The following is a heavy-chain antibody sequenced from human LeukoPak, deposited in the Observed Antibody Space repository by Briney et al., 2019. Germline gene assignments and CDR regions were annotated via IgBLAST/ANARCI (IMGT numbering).Heavy chain of an antibody. Sequence: GGSLRLSCTASGFAFDEHGMSWVRQVPGKGLEWVSGINWSGGSTVYADPLRGRFTISRDNAKNSLYLQMDSLRAEDTALYYCARAPIASPFYFDYWGQGTLVTVSS. V-gene: IGHV3-20*04. CDR2: INWSGGST. D-gene: IGHD2-15*01. J-gene: IGHJ4*02. CDR3: ARAPIASPFYFDY. CDR1: GFAFDEHG.